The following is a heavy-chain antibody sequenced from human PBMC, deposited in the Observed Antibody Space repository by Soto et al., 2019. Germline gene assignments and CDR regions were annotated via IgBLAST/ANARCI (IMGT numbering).Heavy chain of an antibody. D-gene: IGHD6-19*01. J-gene: IGHJ4*02. CDR3: AKDRRIAVSHFDF. CDR1: NGSVTTPAYY. Sequence: PSETLSLTCTVSNGSVTTPAYYWSWIRQPPGKGLEWLGYISYSGSTHYNPSLKSRVAISVDTSKDQFSLKLTSVTAADTAVYFCAKDRRIAVSHFDFWGQGTLVTVSS. V-gene: IGHV4-61*08. CDR2: ISYSGST.